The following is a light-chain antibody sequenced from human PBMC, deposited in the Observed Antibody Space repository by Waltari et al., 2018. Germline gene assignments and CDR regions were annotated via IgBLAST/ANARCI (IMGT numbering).Light chain of an antibody. CDR2: FTS. Sequence: EILMTQSPGTLSVSPGERASLSCRASERISSSYLAWYQQTGGQPPRLLIYFTSTRAAGVPARFSGSGSGTEFTLTISSLQSEDFAVYYCQQYNTWPYTFGQGTKIEIK. J-gene: IGKJ2*01. V-gene: IGKV3-15*01. CDR1: ERISSSY. CDR3: QQYNTWPYT.